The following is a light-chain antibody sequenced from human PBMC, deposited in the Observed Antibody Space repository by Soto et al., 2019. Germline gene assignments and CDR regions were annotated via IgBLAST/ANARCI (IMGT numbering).Light chain of an antibody. CDR2: GAS. J-gene: IGKJ5*01. CDR3: QQYGNSPIT. CDR1: QSVRSRY. Sequence: ESVSRQSKGTLSFSPGERATLSCRASQSVRSRYLASYQQKPGQAPRLLISGASSRATGIPDRFSGSGSGTDFTLTVSRLEPEDFALYYCQQYGNSPITFGQGTRLEIK. V-gene: IGKV3-20*01.